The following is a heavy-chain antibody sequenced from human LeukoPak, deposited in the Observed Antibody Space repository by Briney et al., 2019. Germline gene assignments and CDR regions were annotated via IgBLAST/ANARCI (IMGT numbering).Heavy chain of an antibody. CDR1: GGSFSGYY. CDR3: ARDLNWFDP. V-gene: IGHV4-34*01. CDR2: INHSGST. Sequence: SETLSLTCAVYGGSFSGYYWSWIRQPPGKGLEWIGGINHSGSTNYNPSLESRVTISVDTSKNQFSLKLSSVTAADTAVYYCARDLNWFDPWGQGTLVTVSS. J-gene: IGHJ5*02.